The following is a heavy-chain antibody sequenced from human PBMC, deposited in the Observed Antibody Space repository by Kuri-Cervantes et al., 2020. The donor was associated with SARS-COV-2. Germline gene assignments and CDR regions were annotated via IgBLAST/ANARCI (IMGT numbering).Heavy chain of an antibody. J-gene: IGHJ4*02. CDR2: IGPSGTFK. CDR3: ARDLRRGNSLDY. D-gene: IGHD1/OR15-1a*01. Sequence: GESLKISCTASGFTFSDFYMTWIRQAPGKGLEWISSIGPSGTFKHYADSVKGRFTISRDNAKNSLYLQMSSLRGDDTAVYYCARDLRRGNSLDYWGQGTLVTVSS. V-gene: IGHV3-11*04. CDR1: GFTFSDFY.